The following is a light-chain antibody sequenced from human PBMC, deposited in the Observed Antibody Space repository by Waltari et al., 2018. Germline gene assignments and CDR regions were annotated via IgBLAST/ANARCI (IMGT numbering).Light chain of an antibody. CDR2: EVN. CDR1: SSDFGGYDY. Sequence: SALTQPPSAPGSPGQSVPISCPGTSSDFGGYDYVSLYQRHPGKAPKLIIYEVNKRPSGVPDRFSGSKSCNTASLTVSGLQAEDEAEYSCSSYAGSNNWVFGGGTKLTVL. V-gene: IGLV2-8*01. J-gene: IGLJ3*02. CDR3: SSYAGSNNWV.